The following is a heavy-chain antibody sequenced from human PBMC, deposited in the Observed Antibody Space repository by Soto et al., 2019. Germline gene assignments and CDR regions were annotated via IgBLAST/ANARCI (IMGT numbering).Heavy chain of an antibody. Sequence: GGSLRLSCAASGFTFSSYAMSWVRQAPGKGLEWVSAISGSGGSTYYADSVKGRFTISRDNSKNTPYLQMNSLRAEDTAVYYCEKVEDSYDSFNGYIQERYFDYCGQGYLVTVSS. CDR1: GFTFSSYA. CDR3: EKVEDSYDSFNGYIQERYFDY. D-gene: IGHD3-9*01. V-gene: IGHV3-23*01. CDR2: ISGSGGST. J-gene: IGHJ4*02.